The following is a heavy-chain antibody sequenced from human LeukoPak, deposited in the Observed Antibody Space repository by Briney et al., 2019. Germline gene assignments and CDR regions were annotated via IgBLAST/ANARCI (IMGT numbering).Heavy chain of an antibody. D-gene: IGHD3-16*01. Sequence: ASVTVSYKPSGYTFTNYDINWVHLAPGHGLEWMGWMNPNSGYTGHAQKFQGRVTMTRNTTIITAYMQPSSLRPEHPALDYLATGGMITFGGVSWGQGTLVTVSS. CDR2: MNPNSGYT. CDR3: ATGGMITFGGVS. V-gene: IGHV1-8*01. J-gene: IGHJ5*02. CDR1: GYTFTNYD.